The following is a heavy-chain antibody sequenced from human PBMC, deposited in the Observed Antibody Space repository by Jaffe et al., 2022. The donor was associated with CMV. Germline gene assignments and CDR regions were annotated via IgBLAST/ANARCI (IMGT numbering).Heavy chain of an antibody. CDR3: AKDEVATIQIPPYGMDV. J-gene: IGHJ6*02. Sequence: EVQLLESGGGLVQPGGSLRLSCAASGFTFSSYAMSWVRQAPGKGLEWVSAISGSGGSTYYADSVKGRFTISRDNSKNTLYLQMNSLRAEDTAVYYCAKDEVATIQIPPYGMDVWGQGTTVTVSS. V-gene: IGHV3-23*01. CDR1: GFTFSSYA. D-gene: IGHD5-12*01. CDR2: ISGSGGST.